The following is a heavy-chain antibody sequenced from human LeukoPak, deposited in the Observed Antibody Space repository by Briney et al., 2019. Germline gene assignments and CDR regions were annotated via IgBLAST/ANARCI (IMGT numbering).Heavy chain of an antibody. V-gene: IGHV1-69-2*01. CDR2: VYPVDGET. Sequence: VKISCKVSVYTFTDYYMHWVQPAPGKGHEGMGLVYPVDGETIYAEKFQGGVTITAETPTQTAYMELSSLRSEDTVGYFCATDTTGRRWLPDYWGQGTLVTVSS. CDR1: VYTFTDYY. CDR3: ATDTTGRRWLPDY. J-gene: IGHJ4*02. D-gene: IGHD5-24*01.